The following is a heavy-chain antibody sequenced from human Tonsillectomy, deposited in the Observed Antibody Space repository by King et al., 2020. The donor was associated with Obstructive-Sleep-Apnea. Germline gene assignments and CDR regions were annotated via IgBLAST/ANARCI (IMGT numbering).Heavy chain of an antibody. D-gene: IGHD2-15*01. J-gene: IGHJ1*01. CDR1: GFTFSSYA. V-gene: IGHV3-30*04. Sequence: VQLVQSGGGVVQPGRSLRLSCAASGFTFSSYAMHWVRQAPGKGLEWVAVISYDGSNKYYADSVKGRFTISRDNSKNTLYLQMNSLRAEDTAVYYCARGIAPVVVPYFQHWGQGTLVTVSS. CDR3: ARGIAPVVVPYFQH. CDR2: ISYDGSNK.